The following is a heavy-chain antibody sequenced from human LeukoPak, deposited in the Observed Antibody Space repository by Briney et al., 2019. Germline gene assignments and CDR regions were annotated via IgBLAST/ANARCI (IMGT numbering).Heavy chain of an antibody. CDR1: GGSISSYY. J-gene: IGHJ4*02. CDR2: IYYSGST. CDR3: AGESVWGSYRIVDY. D-gene: IGHD3-16*02. V-gene: IGHV4-59*08. Sequence: SETLSLTCTVSGGSISSYYWSWIRQPPGKGLEWIGYIYYSGSTNYNPSLKSRVTISVDTSKNQFSLKLSSVTAADTAVYYCAGESVWGSYRIVDYWGQGTLVTVSS.